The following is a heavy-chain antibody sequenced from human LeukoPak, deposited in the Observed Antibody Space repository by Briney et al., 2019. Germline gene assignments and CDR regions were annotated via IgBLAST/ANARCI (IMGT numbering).Heavy chain of an antibody. Sequence: GGSLRLSCAASGFTFSSFNMNWVRQAPGKGLEWISYINYSSRTIYYADSVKGRFTISRDNAKNSLYLQMNSLRAEDTAVYYCARDPPYYYGSGSYVPSDDYWGQGTLVTVSS. CDR1: GFTFSSFN. V-gene: IGHV3-48*01. J-gene: IGHJ4*02. CDR3: ARDPPYYYGSGSYVPSDDY. D-gene: IGHD3-10*01. CDR2: INYSSRTI.